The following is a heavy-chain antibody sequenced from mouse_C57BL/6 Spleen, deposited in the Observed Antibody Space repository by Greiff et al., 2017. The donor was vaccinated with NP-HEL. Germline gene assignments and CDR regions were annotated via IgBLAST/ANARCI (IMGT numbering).Heavy chain of an antibody. D-gene: IGHD4-1*01. Sequence: EVQGVESGGGLVQPKGSLKLSCAASGFSFNTYAMNWVRQAPGKGLEWVARIRSKSNNYATYYADSVKDRFTISRDDSESMLYLQMNNLKTEDTAMYYGVRHARWDGSLDYWGQGTTLTVSS. V-gene: IGHV10-1*01. J-gene: IGHJ2*01. CDR1: GFSFNTYA. CDR3: VRHARWDGSLDY. CDR2: IRSKSNNYAT.